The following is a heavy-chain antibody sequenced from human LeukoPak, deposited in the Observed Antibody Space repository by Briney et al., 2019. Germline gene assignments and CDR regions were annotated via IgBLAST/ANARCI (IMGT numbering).Heavy chain of an antibody. D-gene: IGHD1-26*01. Sequence: ASVKVSCKASGGTFSSYAISWVRQAPGQGLEWMGGIIPIFGTANYAQKFQGRVTITADESTSTAYMELSSLRSEDTAVYYCARVRYSGSYSDYYYMDVWGKGTTVTVSS. V-gene: IGHV1-69*13. CDR2: IIPIFGTA. CDR1: GGTFSSYA. J-gene: IGHJ6*03. CDR3: ARVRYSGSYSDYYYMDV.